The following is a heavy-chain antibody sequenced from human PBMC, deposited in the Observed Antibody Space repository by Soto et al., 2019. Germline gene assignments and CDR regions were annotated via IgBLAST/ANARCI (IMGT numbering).Heavy chain of an antibody. J-gene: IGHJ4*02. Sequence: SVKVSCKXSGGTFSSYAISWVRQAPGQGLEWMGGIIPIFGTANYAQKFQGRVTITADESTSTAYMELSSLRSEDTAVYYCARDVGIAAAAFFDYWGQGTLVTVSS. CDR3: ARDVGIAAAAFFDY. V-gene: IGHV1-69*13. CDR2: IIPIFGTA. D-gene: IGHD6-13*01. CDR1: GGTFSSYA.